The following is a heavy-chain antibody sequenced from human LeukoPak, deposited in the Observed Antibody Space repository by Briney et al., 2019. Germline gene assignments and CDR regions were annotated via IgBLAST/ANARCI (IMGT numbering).Heavy chain of an antibody. V-gene: IGHV4-38-2*01. CDR3: ARLVSGGIDY. CDR2: IYHSGST. D-gene: IGHD6-13*01. CDR1: GYSISSGYY. J-gene: IGHJ4*02. Sequence: SETLSLTCAVSGYSISSGYYWGWIRQPPGKGLEWIGSIYHSGSTYHNPSLKSRVTISVDTSKNQFSLKLSSVTAADTAVYYCARLVSGGIDYWGQGTLVTVSS.